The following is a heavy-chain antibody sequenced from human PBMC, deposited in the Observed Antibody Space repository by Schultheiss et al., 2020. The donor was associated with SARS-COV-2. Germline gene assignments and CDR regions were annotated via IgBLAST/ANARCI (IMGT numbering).Heavy chain of an antibody. J-gene: IGHJ1*01. CDR3: ARSDYYDSSGYYPVYFQH. D-gene: IGHD3-22*01. CDR2: IYYSGST. V-gene: IGHV4-59*01. CDR1: GGSISSYY. Sequence: SETLSLTCTVSGGSISSYYWSWIRQPPGKGLEWIGYIYYSGSTNYNPSLKSRVTISVDTSKNQFSLKLSSVTAADTAVYYCARSDYYDSSGYYPVYFQHWGQGTLVTVSS.